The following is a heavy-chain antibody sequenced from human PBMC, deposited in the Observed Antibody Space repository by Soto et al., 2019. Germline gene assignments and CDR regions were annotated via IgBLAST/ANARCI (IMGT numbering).Heavy chain of an antibody. V-gene: IGHV1-69*06. Sequence: SVKVSCKASGGTFSSYAISWVRQAPGQGLEWMGGIIPIFGTANYAQKFQGRVTITADKSTSTAYMELSSLRSEDTAVYYCARVGDFNTAMVSRHYYCGMDVWGQGTPVTVYS. CDR3: ARVGDFNTAMVSRHYYCGMDV. D-gene: IGHD5-18*01. CDR1: GGTFSSYA. J-gene: IGHJ6*02. CDR2: IIPIFGTA.